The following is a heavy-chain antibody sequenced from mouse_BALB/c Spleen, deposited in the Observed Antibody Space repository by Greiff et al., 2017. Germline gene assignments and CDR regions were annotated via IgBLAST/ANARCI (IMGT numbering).Heavy chain of an antibody. V-gene: IGHV1S137*01. CDR1: GYTFTDYA. D-gene: IGHD2-4*01. CDR3: ARSAMITTNFDY. Sequence: VQLQESGAELVRPGVSVKISCKGSGYTFTDYAMHWVKQSHAKSLEWIGVISTYYGDASYNQKFKGKATMTVDKSSSTAYMELARLTSEDSAIYYCARSAMITTNFDYWGQGTTLTGSS. CDR2: ISTYYGDA. J-gene: IGHJ2*01.